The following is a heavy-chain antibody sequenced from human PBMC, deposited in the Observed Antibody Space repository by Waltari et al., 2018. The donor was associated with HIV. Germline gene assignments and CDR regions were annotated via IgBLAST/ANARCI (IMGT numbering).Heavy chain of an antibody. Sequence: QVQLQESGPGLVKPSETLSLTCTVSGGSISSYYWSWIRQPPGKGLEWIGNIYYNGNTNYNPARKSRVTISIDTSRTQFSLRLRSVTVADTAGYYFARHPAGECPAGDFDSWGQGTLVNVSS. J-gene: IGHJ4*02. V-gene: IGHV4-59*08. CDR3: ARHPAGECPAGDFDS. CDR2: IYYNGNT. CDR1: GGSISSYY. D-gene: IGHD2-21*01.